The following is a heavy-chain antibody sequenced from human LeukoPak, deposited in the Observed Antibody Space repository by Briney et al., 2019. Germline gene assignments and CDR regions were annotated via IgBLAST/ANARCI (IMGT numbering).Heavy chain of an antibody. Sequence: GGSLRLSCAASGFSFSSYSMIWVRQAPGKGLEWVSSISSSSSYIYYADSVKGRFTISRDNAKNSLYLQMNSLRAEDTAVYFCASEEVIIAARHAFDIWGQGTMVTVSS. CDR1: GFSFSSYS. CDR2: ISSSSSYI. V-gene: IGHV3-21*01. J-gene: IGHJ3*02. CDR3: ASEEVIIAARHAFDI. D-gene: IGHD2/OR15-2a*01.